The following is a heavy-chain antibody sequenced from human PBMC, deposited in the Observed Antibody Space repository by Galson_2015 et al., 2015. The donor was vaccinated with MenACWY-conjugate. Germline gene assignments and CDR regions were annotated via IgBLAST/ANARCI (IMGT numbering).Heavy chain of an antibody. CDR2: IYSAGNT. V-gene: IGHV3-53*01. CDR3: VRDTGSGAYGY. Sequence: SLRLSCAVSGFTVSTAYMSWVRQAPRKGLQWVSIIYSAGNTYYADSVKGRFTISRDNSKNTLYLHMNNLRAEDTAVYYCVRDTGSGAYGYWSQGILVTVSS. CDR1: GFTVSTAY. J-gene: IGHJ4*02. D-gene: IGHD5-12*01.